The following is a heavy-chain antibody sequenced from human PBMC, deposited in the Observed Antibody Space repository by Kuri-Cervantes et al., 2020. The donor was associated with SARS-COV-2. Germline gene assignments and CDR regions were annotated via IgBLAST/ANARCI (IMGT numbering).Heavy chain of an antibody. D-gene: IGHD3-16*01. CDR3: AKDLGAGDYFYFYAMDV. CDR1: GFTFSSYA. Sequence: SLKISCAASGFTFSSYAMSWVRQAPGKGLEWVSGISWNSDSIGYADSVKGRFTISRDNAMHSLYLQMNSLRAEDTALYFCAKDLGAGDYFYFYAMDVWGQGTTVTVSS. J-gene: IGHJ6*02. CDR2: ISWNSDSI. V-gene: IGHV3-9*01.